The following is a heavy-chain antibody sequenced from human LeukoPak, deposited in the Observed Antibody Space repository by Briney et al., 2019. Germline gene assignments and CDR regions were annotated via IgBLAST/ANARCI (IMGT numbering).Heavy chain of an antibody. D-gene: IGHD2-21*02. J-gene: IGHJ5*02. V-gene: IGHV1-2*02. Sequence: ASVKVSCKASGYTFTGCYMHWVRQAPGQGLEWMGWINPNSGGTNYAQKFQGRVTMTRDTSISTAYMELSRLRSDDTAVYYCARDNVAYCGGDCYPNWFDPWGQGTLVTVSS. CDR1: GYTFTGCY. CDR2: INPNSGGT. CDR3: ARDNVAYCGGDCYPNWFDP.